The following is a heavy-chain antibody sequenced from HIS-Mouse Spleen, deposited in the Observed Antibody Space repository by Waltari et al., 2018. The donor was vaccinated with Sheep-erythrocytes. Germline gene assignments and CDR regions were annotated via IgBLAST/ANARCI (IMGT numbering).Heavy chain of an antibody. CDR1: GGSISSGGYS. V-gene: IGHV4-30-2*01. CDR3: ARAGTVTHYFDY. CDR2: IYHSGST. D-gene: IGHD4-17*01. J-gene: IGHJ4*02. Sequence: QTLSLTCAVSGGSISSGGYSWSWIRQPPGKGLEWIGYIYHSGSTYYNPSLKSRVTISVDRSKNQFSLKLSSVTAADTAVYYCARAGTVTHYFDYWGQGTLVTVSS.